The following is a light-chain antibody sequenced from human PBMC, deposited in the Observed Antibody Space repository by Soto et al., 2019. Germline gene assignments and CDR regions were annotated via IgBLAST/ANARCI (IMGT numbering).Light chain of an antibody. V-gene: IGKV3-20*01. Sequence: EIVLTQSPGTLSLSPGERATLSCRASQSVSSSYLAWYQHKPGQAPRLLIYGASSRATGIPARFSGSGSGTDFTLTISRLEPDDCAVYYCQQYGSSPHTFAQGTRLEIK. CDR2: GAS. J-gene: IGKJ2*01. CDR3: QQYGSSPHT. CDR1: QSVSSSY.